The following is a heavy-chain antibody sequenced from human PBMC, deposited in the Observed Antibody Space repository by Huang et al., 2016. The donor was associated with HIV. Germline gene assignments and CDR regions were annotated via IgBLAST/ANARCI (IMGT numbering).Heavy chain of an antibody. Sequence: QLQLQESGPGLVRPSETLSLTCTVSGGSISSDASYWGWVRQPPGKGLEGLGTIYHTGKTHSRPSLKSRLTMSIDTSKRQFSLKLNSVTAADTAVYFCARLPEATSRLDFWGQGTLVTVSS. CDR3: ARLPEATSRLDF. V-gene: IGHV4-39*01. CDR1: GGSISSDASY. CDR2: IYHTGKT. D-gene: IGHD1-26*01. J-gene: IGHJ4*02.